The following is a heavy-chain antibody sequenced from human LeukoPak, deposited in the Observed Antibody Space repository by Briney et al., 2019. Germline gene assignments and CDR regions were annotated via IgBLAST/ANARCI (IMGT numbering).Heavy chain of an antibody. CDR1: GFIFRSYE. CDR3: ATDGVKVGPTAFAY. V-gene: IGHV3-48*03. D-gene: IGHD1-26*01. CDR2: ISSSGSTI. J-gene: IGHJ4*02. Sequence: PGGSLRLSCAAFGFIFRSYEMNWVRQAPGKGLGWVSYISSSGSTIYYADSVKGRFTISRDNAKNSLYLQVHSLRDEDTAVYYCATDGVKVGPTAFAYWGQGTLVTVSS.